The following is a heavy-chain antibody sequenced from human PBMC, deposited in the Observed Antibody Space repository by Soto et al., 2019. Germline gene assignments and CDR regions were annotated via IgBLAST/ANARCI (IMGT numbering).Heavy chain of an antibody. J-gene: IGHJ5*02. D-gene: IGHD4-17*01. CDR1: GFTFSSYA. CDR3: AKDLRATVVTPWWFDP. Sequence: PGGSLRLSCAASGFTFSSYAMHWVRQAPGKGLEWVAVISYDGSNKYYADSVKGRFTISRDNSKNTLYLQMNSLRAEDTAVYYCAKDLRATVVTPWWFDPWGQGTLVTVSS. V-gene: IGHV3-30-3*01. CDR2: ISYDGSNK.